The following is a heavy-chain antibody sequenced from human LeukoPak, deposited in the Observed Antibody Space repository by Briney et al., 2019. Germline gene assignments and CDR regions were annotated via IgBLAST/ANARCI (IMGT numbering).Heavy chain of an antibody. D-gene: IGHD6-13*01. CDR3: ARSAAGTLDY. Sequence: SQTLSLTCAISGDSVSSKSATWNWIRQSPPRGLEWLGRTYYKSKWNNEYAISVKSRISINPDTPKNQFSLHLNSVTPEDTAVYFCARSAAGTLDYWGQGTLVTVSS. J-gene: IGHJ4*02. CDR2: TYYKSKWNN. CDR1: GDSVSSKSAT. V-gene: IGHV6-1*01.